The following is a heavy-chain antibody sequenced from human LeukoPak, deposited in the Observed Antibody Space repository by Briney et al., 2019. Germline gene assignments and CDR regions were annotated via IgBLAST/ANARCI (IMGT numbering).Heavy chain of an antibody. CDR2: IIPIFGTA. CDR3: ATTSSGSTFDY. Sequence: SVKVSCKASGGTFSSYAISWVRQAPGQGLEWMGGIIPIFGTANYAQKFQGRVTMTEDTSTDTAYMELSSLRSEDTAVYYCATTSSGSTFDYWGQGTLVTVSS. D-gene: IGHD3-22*01. CDR1: GGTFSSYA. J-gene: IGHJ4*02. V-gene: IGHV1-69*06.